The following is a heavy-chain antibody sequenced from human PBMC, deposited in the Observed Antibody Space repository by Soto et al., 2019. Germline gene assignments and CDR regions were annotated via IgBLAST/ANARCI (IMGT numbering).Heavy chain of an antibody. CDR1: GFFFNTYA. D-gene: IGHD6-19*01. CDR2: ISNDETKK. Sequence: GESLRLSCAASGFFFNTYAVHWVRQAPGKGLEWVAVISNDETKKYFADSVKGRVSISRDSSKNTVYLQMDSLRAEDTAVYYCARSIAVAGLDYWGPGTLVTVSS. CDR3: ARSIAVAGLDY. J-gene: IGHJ4*02. V-gene: IGHV3-30-3*01.